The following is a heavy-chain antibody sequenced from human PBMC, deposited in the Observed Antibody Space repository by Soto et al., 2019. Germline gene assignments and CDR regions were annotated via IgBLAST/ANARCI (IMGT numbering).Heavy chain of an antibody. V-gene: IGHV5-51*01. D-gene: IGHD4-17*01. CDR3: ARLRDYGGNYYYGMDV. Sequence: GESLKISCKGSGYSFTSYWIGGVRQMPGKGLEWMGIIHPGDSDTRYSPSFQGQVTISADKSISTAYLQWSSLKASDTAMYYCARLRDYGGNYYYGMDVWGQGTTVTVSS. J-gene: IGHJ6*02. CDR1: GYSFTSYW. CDR2: IHPGDSDT.